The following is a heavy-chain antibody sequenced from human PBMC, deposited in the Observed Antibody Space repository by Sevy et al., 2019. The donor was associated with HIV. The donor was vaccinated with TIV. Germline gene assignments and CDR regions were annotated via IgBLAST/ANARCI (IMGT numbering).Heavy chain of an antibody. CDR3: AREGWGGAARPNYFDY. D-gene: IGHD6-6*01. V-gene: IGHV3-21*01. Sequence: GGSLRLSCAASGFTFSDYSMNWVCKAPGKGLEWVSIISSSSSYIYYADSMKGRFTISRNNAKNSLYLQMNSLRVEDTAVYYCAREGWGGAARPNYFDYWGQGTLVTVSS. CDR2: ISSSSSYI. J-gene: IGHJ4*02. CDR1: GFTFSDYS.